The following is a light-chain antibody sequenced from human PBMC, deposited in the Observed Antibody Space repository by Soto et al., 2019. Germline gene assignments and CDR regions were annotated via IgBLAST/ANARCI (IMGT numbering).Light chain of an antibody. CDR3: GTWDTRLTVWV. V-gene: IGLV1-51*01. Sequence: QSVSTQPPSVSAAPGQKVTISCSGSSSNIGSNYVSWYQQLPGTAPKVLIYDSDKRPSGIPDRFSGSKSGTSATLGITGLQTGDEADYYCGTWDTRLTVWVFGGGTKLTVL. CDR1: SSNIGSNY. J-gene: IGLJ3*02. CDR2: DSD.